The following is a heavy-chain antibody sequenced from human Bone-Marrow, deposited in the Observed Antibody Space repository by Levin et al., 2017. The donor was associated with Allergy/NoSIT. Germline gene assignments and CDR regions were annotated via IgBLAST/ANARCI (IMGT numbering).Heavy chain of an antibody. CDR3: ARSAPGYSYGPWAFDI. Sequence: SQTLSLTCTVSGGSISSSSYYWGWIRQPPGTGLEWIGSIYYSGSTYYNPSLKSRVTISVDTSKNQFSLKLSSVTAADTAVYYCARSAPGYSYGPWAFDIWGQGTMVTVSS. V-gene: IGHV4-39*01. J-gene: IGHJ3*02. CDR1: GGSISSSSYY. D-gene: IGHD5-18*01. CDR2: IYYSGST.